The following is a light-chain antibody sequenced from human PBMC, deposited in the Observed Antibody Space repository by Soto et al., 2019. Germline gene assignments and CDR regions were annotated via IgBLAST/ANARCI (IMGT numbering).Light chain of an antibody. CDR2: DVS. V-gene: IGLV2-11*01. CDR1: SSDVGGYNY. J-gene: IGLJ1*01. Sequence: QSVLTQPRSVSGSPGQSVTISCTGTSSDVGGYNYVSWYQQHPGKAPKLMIYDVSKRPSGVPDRFSGSKSGNTASLTISGLQAEDVADYYCCSYAGSYTRYVFGTGTKVTVL. CDR3: CSYAGSYTRYV.